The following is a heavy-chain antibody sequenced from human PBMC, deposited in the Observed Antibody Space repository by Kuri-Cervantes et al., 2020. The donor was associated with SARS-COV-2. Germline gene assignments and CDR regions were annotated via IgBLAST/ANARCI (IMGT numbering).Heavy chain of an antibody. CDR2: ISYDGSNK. CDR3: AKEGYYDSSGYYYDSYFDY. CDR1: GFTFSSYA. D-gene: IGHD3-22*01. J-gene: IGHJ4*02. Sequence: GGSLRLSCAASGFTFSSYAMHWVRQAPGKGLEWVAVISYDGSNKYYADSVKGRFTISRDNSKNTLYLQMNSLRAEDTAVYYCAKEGYYDSSGYYYDSYFDYWGQGTLVTVSS. V-gene: IGHV3-30-3*01.